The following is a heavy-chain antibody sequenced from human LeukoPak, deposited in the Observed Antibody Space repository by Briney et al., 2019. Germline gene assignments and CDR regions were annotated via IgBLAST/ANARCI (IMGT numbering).Heavy chain of an antibody. Sequence: GGSLRLSCAASGFTFDDYAMHWVRQAPGKGLEWVSLISWDGGSTYYAESVNGRFTLSRDNSTTSLYPQMNSLRAEDTALYYCAKGGFYGTNPIDYWGQGTLVTVSS. CDR1: GFTFDDYA. V-gene: IGHV3-43D*03. J-gene: IGHJ4*02. D-gene: IGHD1/OR15-1a*01. CDR2: ISWDGGST. CDR3: AKGGFYGTNPIDY.